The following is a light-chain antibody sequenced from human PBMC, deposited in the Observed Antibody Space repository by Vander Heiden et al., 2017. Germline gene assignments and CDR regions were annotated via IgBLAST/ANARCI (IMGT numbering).Light chain of an antibody. CDR2: GAS. J-gene: IGKJ1*01. V-gene: IGKV3-15*01. CDR1: QSVSSN. Sequence: EIVMTQSPATLSVSPGERATLSCRASQSVSSNLAWYQEKPGQAPRLLIEGASTRGTGIPARFSGSGSGTEFTLTISSLQSEDFAVYYCQQYNNWPPWTFGQGTKVEIK. CDR3: QQYNNWPPWT.